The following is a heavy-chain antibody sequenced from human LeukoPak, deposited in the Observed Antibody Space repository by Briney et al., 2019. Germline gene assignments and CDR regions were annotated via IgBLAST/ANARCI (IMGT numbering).Heavy chain of an antibody. CDR1: GFTFSSYS. Sequence: GGSLRLSCAASGFTFSSYSTNWVRQAPGKGLEWVSSISSSSSYIYYADSVKGRFTISRDNAKNSLYLQMNSLRAEDTAVYYCARIGRAVAGQNWFDPWGQGTLVTVSS. CDR2: ISSSSSYI. D-gene: IGHD6-19*01. J-gene: IGHJ5*02. V-gene: IGHV3-21*01. CDR3: ARIGRAVAGQNWFDP.